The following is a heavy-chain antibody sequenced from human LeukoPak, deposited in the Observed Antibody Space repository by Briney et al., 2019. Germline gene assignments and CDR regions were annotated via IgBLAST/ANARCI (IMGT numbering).Heavy chain of an antibody. CDR2: ISSSSSTI. V-gene: IGHV3-48*01. J-gene: IGHJ4*02. D-gene: IGHD2-2*01. CDR3: ASTRCTGTSCYLPILD. Sequence: GGSLRLSCAASGFTFSSYSMNWVRQAPGKGLEWVSYISSSSSTIYYADSVKGRFTISRDNAKNSLYLQMNSLRAEDTAVYYCASTRCTGTSCYLPILDWGQGILVTVSS. CDR1: GFTFSSYS.